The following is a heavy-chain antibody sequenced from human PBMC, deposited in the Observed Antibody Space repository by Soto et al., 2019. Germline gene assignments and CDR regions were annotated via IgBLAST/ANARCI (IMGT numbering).Heavy chain of an antibody. V-gene: IGHV1-3*01. D-gene: IGHD3-10*01. J-gene: IGHJ4*02. CDR2: INAGNGNT. Sequence: ASVKVSCKASGYTFTNYAMHWVRQAPGQRLEWMGWINAGNGNTKYSQKFQGRVTITRDTSASTAYMELSSLRSEDTAVYYCATTISLVRRVITWPIDYWGQGTLVTVSS. CDR3: ATTISLVRRVITWPIDY. CDR1: GYTFTNYA.